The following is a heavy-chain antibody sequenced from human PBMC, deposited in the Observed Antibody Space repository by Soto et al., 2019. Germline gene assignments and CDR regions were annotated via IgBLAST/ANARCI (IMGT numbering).Heavy chain of an antibody. CDR2: IYWNDEA. CDR1: GFSLSTDAVG. CDR3: AHRIAAPGRTLDY. J-gene: IGHJ4*02. Sequence: KESGPTLVRPTQTLTLTCTVSGFSLSTDAVGVAWIRQPPGKALEWLALIYWNDEARYKSSLNNRLTITKDTSKSQVVLTMTDMAPLDTATYFCAHRIAAPGRTLDYWGQGILVTVSS. D-gene: IGHD6-13*01. V-gene: IGHV2-5*01.